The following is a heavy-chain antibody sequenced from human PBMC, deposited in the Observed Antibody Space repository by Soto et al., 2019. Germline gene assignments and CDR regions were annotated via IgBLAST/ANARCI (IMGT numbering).Heavy chain of an antibody. J-gene: IGHJ6*02. V-gene: IGHV1-69*06. CDR2: IIPIFGTA. D-gene: IGHD3-3*01. CDR1: GGTFSSYA. Sequence: QVQLVQSGAEVKKPGSSVKVSCKASGGTFSSYAISWVRQAPGQGLEWMGGIIPIFGTANYAQKFQGRVTITADKSASTAYRELSSRRSEDTALYYCARDLGAQDDFWSGYYAYYYYYGMDVWGQGTTVTVSS. CDR3: ARDLGAQDDFWSGYYAYYYYYGMDV.